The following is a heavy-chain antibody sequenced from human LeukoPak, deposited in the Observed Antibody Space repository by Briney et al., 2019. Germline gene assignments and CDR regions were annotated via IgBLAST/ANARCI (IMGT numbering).Heavy chain of an antibody. D-gene: IGHD6-13*01. V-gene: IGHV3-21*01. CDR1: GFTFNTYA. Sequence: PGGSLRLSCAASGFTFNTYAMNWVRQAPGKGLEWVSSISSTSSSIYYADSVKGRFTISRDNAKNSLYLQMNSLRVEDTAVYYCAQDYLSNWYSWFDPWGQGNLVIVSS. CDR3: AQDYLSNWYSWFDP. J-gene: IGHJ5*02. CDR2: ISSTSSSI.